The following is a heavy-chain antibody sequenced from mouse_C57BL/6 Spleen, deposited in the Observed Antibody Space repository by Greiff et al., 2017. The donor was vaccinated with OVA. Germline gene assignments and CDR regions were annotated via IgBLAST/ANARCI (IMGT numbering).Heavy chain of an antibody. CDR3: ARDYYGSSRGDYFDY. Sequence: VQLQQSGAELVRPGTSVKVSCKASGYAFTNYLIEWVKQRPGQGLEWIGVINPGSGGTNYNEKFKGKATLTADKSSSTAYMQLSSLTSEDSAVYFCARDYYGSSRGDYFDYWGQGTTLTVSS. J-gene: IGHJ2*01. D-gene: IGHD1-1*01. CDR2: INPGSGGT. V-gene: IGHV1-54*01. CDR1: GYAFTNYL.